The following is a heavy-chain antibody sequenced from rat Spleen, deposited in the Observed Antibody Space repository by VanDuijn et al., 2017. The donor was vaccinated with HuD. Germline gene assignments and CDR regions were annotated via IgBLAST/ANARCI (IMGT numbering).Heavy chain of an antibody. D-gene: IGHD1-10*01. CDR1: GLSFSNYD. Sequence: EVQLVESGGGLVQPGRSMKLSCAASGLSFSNYDMAWVRQAPTKGLDWVASISTGGDNTYYRDSVQGRFTISRDNAKNTLYLQMDSLRSEDKATYYCAKDKGEYNNLFDYWGQGVMVTVSS. J-gene: IGHJ2*01. V-gene: IGHV5-25*01. CDR2: ISTGGDNT. CDR3: AKDKGEYNNLFDY.